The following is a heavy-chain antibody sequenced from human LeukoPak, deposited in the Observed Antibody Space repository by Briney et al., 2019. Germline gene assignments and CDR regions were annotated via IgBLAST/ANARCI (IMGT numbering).Heavy chain of an antibody. Sequence: SETLSLTCTVSGDSISDYYWSWIRQPAGKGLNLIGRIYTNGITNYNPSLKSRVTTSVDTSKNQLSLRLSSVTAADTAVYYCARGVMTAIFAFDIWGQGTMVTVSS. V-gene: IGHV4-4*07. D-gene: IGHD2-21*02. J-gene: IGHJ3*02. CDR2: IYTNGIT. CDR1: GDSISDYY. CDR3: ARGVMTAIFAFDI.